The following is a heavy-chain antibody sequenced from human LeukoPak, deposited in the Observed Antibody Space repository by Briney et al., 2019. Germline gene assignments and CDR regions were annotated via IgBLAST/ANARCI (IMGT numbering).Heavy chain of an antibody. CDR1: GFSVSSNY. CDR3: ARGAFD. Sequence: GGSLRLSCVGSGFSVSSNYMNWARQAPGRGLDWVSVIYSDGRTFYADSVKGRFTSSRDNSKNTVDLQMNNLGADDTAVYYCARGAFDWGQGTLVTVSS. J-gene: IGHJ4*02. V-gene: IGHV3-53*01. CDR2: IYSDGRT.